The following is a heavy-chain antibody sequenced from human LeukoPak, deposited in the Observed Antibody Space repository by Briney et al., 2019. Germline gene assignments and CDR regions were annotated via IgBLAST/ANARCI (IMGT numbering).Heavy chain of an antibody. CDR1: GFTSNSYW. CDR2: MSGDGRST. Sequence: PGGSLRLSCAASGFTSNSYWMHWVRHAPGKGLVWVSRMSGDGRSTSYADSVKGRFTISRDNAKNTLYLQMDSLRSEDTAVYYCASGYYGSGSYLTPWGQGTLVTVSS. CDR3: ASGYYGSGSYLTP. J-gene: IGHJ5*02. V-gene: IGHV3-74*01. D-gene: IGHD3-10*01.